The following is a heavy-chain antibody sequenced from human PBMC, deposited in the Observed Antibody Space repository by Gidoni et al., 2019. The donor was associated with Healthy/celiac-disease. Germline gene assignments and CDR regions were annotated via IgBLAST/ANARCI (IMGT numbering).Heavy chain of an antibody. J-gene: IGHJ6*02. CDR2: IYYSGST. Sequence: QVQLQESGPGLVKPSETLSLTCTVSGGSVSSGSYYWNWIRQPPGKGLEWIGYIYYSGSTNYNPSLKSRVTISVDTSKNQFSLKLSSVTAADTAVYYCARDRNGSGSYYYYYYGMDVWGQGTTVTVSS. V-gene: IGHV4-61*01. CDR3: ARDRNGSGSYYYYYYGMDV. D-gene: IGHD3-10*01. CDR1: GGSVSSGSYY.